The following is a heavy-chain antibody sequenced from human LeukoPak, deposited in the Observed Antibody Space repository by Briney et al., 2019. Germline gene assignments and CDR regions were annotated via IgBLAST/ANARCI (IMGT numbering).Heavy chain of an antibody. J-gene: IGHJ4*02. CDR1: GYTFTSYD. V-gene: IGHV1-8*03. CDR3: ARTRPRPIVVVPAGFDY. D-gene: IGHD2-2*01. CDR2: LNPNSGNT. Sequence: ASVKVSCKASGYTFTSYDINWVRQATGQGLEWMGWLNPNSGNTGYAQKFQGRVTITRNTSISTAYMELSSLRSEGTAVYYCARTRPRPIVVVPAGFDYWGQGTLVTVSS.